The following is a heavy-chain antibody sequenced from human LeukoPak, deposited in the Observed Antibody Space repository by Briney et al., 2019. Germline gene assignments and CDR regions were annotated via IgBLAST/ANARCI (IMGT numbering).Heavy chain of an antibody. Sequence: ASVKVSCKASGYTFTSYYMHWVRQAPGQGLEWMGIINPSGGSTSYAQKFQGRVTMTRDTSTSTVYMELSRLRSEDTAVYYCARDLHSWSGYSYGKGAFDIWGQGTMVTVSS. CDR2: INPSGGST. CDR3: ARDLHSWSGYSYGKGAFDI. J-gene: IGHJ3*02. CDR1: GYTFTSYY. D-gene: IGHD5-18*01. V-gene: IGHV1-46*01.